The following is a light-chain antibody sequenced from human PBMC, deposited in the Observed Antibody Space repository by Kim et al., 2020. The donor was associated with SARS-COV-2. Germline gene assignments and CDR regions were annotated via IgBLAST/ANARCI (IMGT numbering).Light chain of an antibody. Sequence: SLSPAAGGTLSCRASQSVRTTLAWYQQRPGQAPRLLFHGSSTRATDLPARFRGSGSGTEFTLTISSLQSEDFAVYYCQQYNTWPYTFGQGTKLEI. CDR3: QQYNTWPYT. CDR2: GSS. V-gene: IGKV3-15*01. J-gene: IGKJ2*01. CDR1: QSVRTT.